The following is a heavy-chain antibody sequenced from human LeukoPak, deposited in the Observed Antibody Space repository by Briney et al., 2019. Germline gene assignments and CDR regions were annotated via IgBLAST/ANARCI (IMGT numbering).Heavy chain of an antibody. J-gene: IGHJ6*02. CDR3: ARFYGDDYYYYGMDA. CDR1: GGSISSYY. CDR2: IYYSGST. Sequence: PSETLSLTCTVSGGSISSYYWSWIRQPPGKGLEWIGYIYYSGSTNYNPSLKSRVTISVDTSKNQFSLKLSSVTAADTAVYYCARFYGDDYYYYGMDAWGQGTTVTVSS. V-gene: IGHV4-59*01. D-gene: IGHD4-17*01.